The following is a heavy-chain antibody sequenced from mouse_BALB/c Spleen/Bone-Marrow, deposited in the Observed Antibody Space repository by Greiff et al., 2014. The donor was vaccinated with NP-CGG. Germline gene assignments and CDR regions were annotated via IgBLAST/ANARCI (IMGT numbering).Heavy chain of an antibody. D-gene: IGHD2-14*01. J-gene: IGHJ4*01. CDR2: IYPGNSDT. V-gene: IGHV1-5*01. CDR3: TPSVRRPLYAMDY. Sequence: DVQLVESGTVLARPGASVKMSCKASGCSFTSYWMHWVKQRPGQGLEWIGAIYPGNSDTSYNQKFKGKAKLTAVTSASTAYMELSSLTNEDSAVYYCTPSVRRPLYAMDYWGQGTSVTVSS. CDR1: GCSFTSYW.